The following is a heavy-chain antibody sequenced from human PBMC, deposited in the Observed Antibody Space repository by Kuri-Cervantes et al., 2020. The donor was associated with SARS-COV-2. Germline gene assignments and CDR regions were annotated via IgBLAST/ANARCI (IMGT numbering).Heavy chain of an antibody. CDR3: ASLKQVALDPFDS. CDR2: IYPYDSDT. CDR1: GARFTGYW. J-gene: IGHJ4*02. D-gene: IGHD1/OR15-1a*01. Sequence: GESRKISCQASGARFTGYWIGWVRQMPGKALEWMGIIYPYDSDTRYNPSFQGHNTISIDKAISTAFLQWSSLEASDTATYYCASLKQVALDPFDSWGQGTLVTVSS. V-gene: IGHV5-51*01.